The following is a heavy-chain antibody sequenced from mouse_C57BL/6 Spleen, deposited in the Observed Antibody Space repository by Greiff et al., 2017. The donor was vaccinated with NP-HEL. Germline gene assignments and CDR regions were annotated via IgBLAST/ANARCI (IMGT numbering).Heavy chain of an antibody. V-gene: IGHV1-15*01. J-gene: IGHJ3*01. D-gene: IGHD2-3*01. CDR2: IDPETGGT. Sequence: QVQLQQSGAELVRPGASVTLSCKASGYTFTDYEMHWVKQTPVHGLEWIGAIDPETGGTAYNQKFKGKAILTADKSSSTAYMELRSLTSEDSAVYYCTRSADGYYVAWFAYWGQGTLVTVSA. CDR1: GYTFTDYE. CDR3: TRSADGYYVAWFAY.